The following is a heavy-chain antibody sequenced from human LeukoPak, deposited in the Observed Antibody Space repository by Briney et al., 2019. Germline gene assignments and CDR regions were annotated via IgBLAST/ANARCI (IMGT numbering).Heavy chain of an antibody. V-gene: IGHV4-4*02. D-gene: IGHD3-3*01. CDR1: GGSVSSTNW. J-gene: IGHJ4*02. CDR2: VHLDGRT. CDR3: EREGGFYRPLDY. Sequence: PSGTLSLTCAVSGGSVSSTNWWTWFRHPPGEGLEWLGEVHLDGRTNYNPSLTGRLTMSVDLYENHISLNLPTLTAADTAVYYCEREGGFYRPLDYSGQGTLVTVSS.